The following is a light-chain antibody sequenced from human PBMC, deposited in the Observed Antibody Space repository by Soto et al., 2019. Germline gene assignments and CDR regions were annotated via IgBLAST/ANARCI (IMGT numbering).Light chain of an antibody. CDR1: QSVSSSY. CDR2: GAS. J-gene: IGKJ1*01. CDR3: QQYGSSPPWT. V-gene: IGKV3-20*01. Sequence: EIVLTQSPGTLSLSPGERATLSCRASQSVSSSYLARYQQKPGQAPRLLIYGASSRATGIPDRFSGSGSGTDVTLTISRLEPEDFAVYYCQQYGSSPPWTFGQGTKVEIK.